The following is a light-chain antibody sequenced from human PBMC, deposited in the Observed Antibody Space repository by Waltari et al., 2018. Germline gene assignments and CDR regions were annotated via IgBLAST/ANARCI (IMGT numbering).Light chain of an antibody. CDR1: QRVSAY. Sequence: DIQMTQSPFSLSASVGDSVTITCRESQRVSAYLNWYQHKPGTSPKLLIYAASSLHSGVPSRFSGFGSGSGTDFTLTITSLQPEDFATYYCLQIYRTPYTFGQGTKLEIK. CDR3: LQIYRTPYT. CDR2: AAS. V-gene: IGKV1-39*01. J-gene: IGKJ2*01.